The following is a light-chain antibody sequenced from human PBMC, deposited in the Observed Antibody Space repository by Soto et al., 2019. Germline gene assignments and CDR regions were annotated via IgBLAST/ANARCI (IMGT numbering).Light chain of an antibody. CDR3: QQYSYWPPRYT. Sequence: EIVMTQSPATLSVPPGGRATLSGRASQSVSSYLAWYQQRPGQPPRLLIYRASTRATGIPARFSGSGSGTEFSLSISSLQSEDFAVYSCQQYSYWPPRYTFGQGTKLEI. CDR1: QSVSSY. J-gene: IGKJ2*01. CDR2: RAS. V-gene: IGKV3-15*01.